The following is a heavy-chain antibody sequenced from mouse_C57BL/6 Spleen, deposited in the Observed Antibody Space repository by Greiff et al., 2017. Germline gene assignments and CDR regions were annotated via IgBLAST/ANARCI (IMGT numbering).Heavy chain of an antibody. Sequence: QVTLKVSGPGILQSSQSLSLTCSFSGFSLSTSGMGVSWIRQPSGKGLEWLAHIYWDDDKRHNPSLKSRLTISKDTSRNQVFLKITSVDTADPAKYYCARTGSSFYYFDYWGQGTTLTVSS. D-gene: IGHD1-1*01. CDR2: IYWDDDK. J-gene: IGHJ2*01. CDR3: ARTGSSFYYFDY. CDR1: GFSLSTSGMG. V-gene: IGHV8-12*01.